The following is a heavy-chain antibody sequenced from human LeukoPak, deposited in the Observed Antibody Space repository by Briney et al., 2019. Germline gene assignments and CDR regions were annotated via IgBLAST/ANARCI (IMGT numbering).Heavy chain of an antibody. CDR2: IYHSGST. J-gene: IGHJ4*02. V-gene: IGHV4-4*02. CDR1: GGSISSSNW. D-gene: IGHD3-10*01. CDR3: ARYRFTRGSGLGAESYYFDY. Sequence: SETLSLTCAVSGGSISSSNWWSWVRQPPGKGLEWIGEIYHSGSTNYNPSLKSRVTISVDKSKNQFSLKLSSVTAADTAVYYGARYRFTRGSGLGAESYYFDYWGQGTLVTVSS.